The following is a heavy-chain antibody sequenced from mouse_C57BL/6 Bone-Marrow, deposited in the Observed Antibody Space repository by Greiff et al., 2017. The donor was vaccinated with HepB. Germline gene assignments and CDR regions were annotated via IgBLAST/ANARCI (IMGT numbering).Heavy chain of an antibody. Sequence: EVQLQESGGGLVQPGGSMKLSCVASGFTFSNYWMNWVRQSPEKGLEWVAQIRLKSDNYATNYADSVKGRFTISRDDSKSRVYLQMNNLRAEDTGIYYCTDDYYSSNSYALDYWGQGTSVTVSS. D-gene: IGHD1-1*01. CDR2: IRLKSDNYAT. CDR3: TDDYYSSNSYALDY. CDR1: GFTFSNYW. J-gene: IGHJ4*01. V-gene: IGHV6-3*01.